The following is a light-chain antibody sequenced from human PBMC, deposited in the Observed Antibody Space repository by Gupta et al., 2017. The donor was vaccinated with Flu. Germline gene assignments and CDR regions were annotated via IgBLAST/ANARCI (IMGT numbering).Light chain of an antibody. CDR3: GTWDSSLNVGV. CDR1: SSDIGNHY. CDR2: ENN. J-gene: IGLJ3*02. Sequence: QPVLTQPPSVTAAPGQKVTISCSGSSSDIGNHYVTWYQQLPGTAPKLLIYENNERPSGIPDRCSGSKSGTTATLDITGLQTGDEADYYCGTWDSSLNVGVFGGGTKLTVL. V-gene: IGLV1-51*02.